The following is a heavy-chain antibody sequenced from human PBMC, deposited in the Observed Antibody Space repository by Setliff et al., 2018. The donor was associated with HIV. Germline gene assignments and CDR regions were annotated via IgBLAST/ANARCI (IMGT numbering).Heavy chain of an antibody. CDR1: GGSISSYC. CDR2: IFSSGST. CDR3: ARLRGDDYVWGSYRYFDY. Sequence: SETLSLTCTVSGGSISSYCWNWIRQSPGRGLEWIGFIFSSGSTKYNPSLQSRVTMSIDTSKNQFSLKLTSVTAADTAVYYCARLRGDDYVWGSYRYFDYWGQGTLVTVSS. V-gene: IGHV4-4*09. J-gene: IGHJ4*02. D-gene: IGHD3-16*02.